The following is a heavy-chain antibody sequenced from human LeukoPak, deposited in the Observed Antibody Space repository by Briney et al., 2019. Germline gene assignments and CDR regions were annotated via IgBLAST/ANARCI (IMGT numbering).Heavy chain of an antibody. V-gene: IGHV5-51*01. CDR1: GHSFTNHW. CDR3: ATRPYAGSPNWYDP. CDR2: INFGDSET. Sequence: GESLKISCKASGHSFTNHWIGWVRQMPRIGLEWVGIINFGDSETLYSPSFQGQVTISLDKTISTTYLQWRSLKASDTATYYCATRPYAGSPNWYDPWGQGTLVTVSS. D-gene: IGHD1-26*01. J-gene: IGHJ5*02.